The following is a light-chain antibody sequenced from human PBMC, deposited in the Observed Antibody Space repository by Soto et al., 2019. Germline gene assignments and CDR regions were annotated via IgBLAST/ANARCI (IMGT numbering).Light chain of an antibody. V-gene: IGLV2-11*01. Sequence: SVLTQPRSVSGSPRQPVTLSCTGTSSDVGGYNYVSWYQQHPGKAPKRTIYDVITRASGVPERCSGSKSGNTASLTIAGRQAEDEAEYYCCSYAGSYTFVFATGTKGTV. CDR2: DVI. J-gene: IGLJ1*01. CDR1: SSDVGGYNY. CDR3: CSYAGSYTFV.